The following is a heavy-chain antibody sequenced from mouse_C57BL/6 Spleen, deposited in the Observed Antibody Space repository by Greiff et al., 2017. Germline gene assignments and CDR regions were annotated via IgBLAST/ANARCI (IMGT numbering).Heavy chain of an antibody. V-gene: IGHV8-12*01. Sequence: QVTLKVSGPGILQSSQTLSLTCSFSGFSLSTSGMGVSWIRQPSGKGLEWLAHIYWDDDKRYNPSLKSRLTISKDTSRNQVFLKITSVDTADTATYYCARPITGYFDYWGQGTTLTVSS. D-gene: IGHD1-2*01. CDR3: ARPITGYFDY. CDR2: IYWDDDK. J-gene: IGHJ2*01. CDR1: GFSLSTSGMG.